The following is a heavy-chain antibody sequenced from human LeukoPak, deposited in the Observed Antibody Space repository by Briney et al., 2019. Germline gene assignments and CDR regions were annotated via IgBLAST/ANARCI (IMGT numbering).Heavy chain of an antibody. CDR3: ARDCSSSAFDI. Sequence: PGGSLRLSCAASGFTFNIYTMTWVRQAPGKGLEWVSSIGSSSRCIYYADSVKGRFTISRDNDNNSVYLQMNSLRAEDTAVYFCARDCSSSAFDIWGHGTMVTVSS. V-gene: IGHV3-21*04. CDR2: IGSSSRCI. CDR1: GFTFNIYT. D-gene: IGHD2-15*01. J-gene: IGHJ3*02.